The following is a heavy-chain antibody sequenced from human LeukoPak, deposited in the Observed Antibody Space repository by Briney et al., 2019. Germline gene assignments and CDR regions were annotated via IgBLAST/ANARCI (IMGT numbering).Heavy chain of an antibody. CDR3: ARDDYGSGSPYYFDY. CDR1: GYSFTGYN. D-gene: IGHD3-10*01. V-gene: IGHV1-69*05. CDR2: IIPIFGTA. Sequence: SVKVPCKASGYSFTGYNIHWVRQAPGQGLEWMGWIIPIFGTANYAQKFQGRVTITTDESTSTAYMELSSLRSEDTAVYYCARDDYGSGSPYYFDYWGQGTLVTVSS. J-gene: IGHJ4*02.